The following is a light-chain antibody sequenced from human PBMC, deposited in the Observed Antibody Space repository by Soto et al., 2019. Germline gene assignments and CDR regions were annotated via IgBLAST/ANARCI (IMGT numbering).Light chain of an antibody. CDR2: GAS. CDR3: KQHNSSPIT. CDR1: QSINRD. V-gene: IGKV3D-15*01. Sequence: EVVMTQSPATLSVSPGEGVTLSCRASQSINRDLAWYVQKPGQAPRRVIYGASTWGTGVPPRFTGSGGGTELTVAMRGLQSEDFAVYYCKQHNSSPITFGQGPRLEIK. J-gene: IGKJ5*01.